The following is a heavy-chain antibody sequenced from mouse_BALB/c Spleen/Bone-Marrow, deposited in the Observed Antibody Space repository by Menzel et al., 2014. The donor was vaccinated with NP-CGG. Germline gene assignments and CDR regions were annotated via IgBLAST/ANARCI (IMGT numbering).Heavy chain of an antibody. CDR3: TRLPH. CDR2: INPSNGGT. V-gene: IGHV1S81*02. CDR1: GYTFTSYY. Sequence: VQLQQSGAELVKPGASVKLSFKASGYTFTSYYMYWVKQRPGQGLEWIGEINPSNGGTNFNEKFKSRAILTVDKSSSTAYMQLSSLTSEDSAVYYCTRLPHWGPGTSVTVSS. D-gene: IGHD5-1*01. J-gene: IGHJ4*01.